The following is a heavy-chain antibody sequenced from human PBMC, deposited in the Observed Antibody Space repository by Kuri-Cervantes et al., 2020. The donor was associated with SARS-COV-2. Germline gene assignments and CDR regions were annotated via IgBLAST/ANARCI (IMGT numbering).Heavy chain of an antibody. V-gene: IGHV4-34*01. CDR2: INHSGST. J-gene: IGHJ1*01. CDR3: ARVPEGGYSFQH. Sequence: SQTLSLTCAVYGGSFSGYYWSWIRQPPGKGLEWIGEINHSGSTNYNPFLKSRVTISVDTSKNQFSLKLSSVTAADTAVYYCARVPEGGYSFQHWGQAPWSPSPQ. CDR1: GGSFSGYY. D-gene: IGHD6-13*01.